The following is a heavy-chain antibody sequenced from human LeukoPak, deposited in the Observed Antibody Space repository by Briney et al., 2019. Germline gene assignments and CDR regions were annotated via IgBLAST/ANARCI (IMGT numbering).Heavy chain of an antibody. CDR1: GYTFTGYY. V-gene: IGHV1-2*02. D-gene: IGHD5-18*01. J-gene: IGHJ6*03. CDR2: INPNSGGT. CDR3: AREGFDTAMVRILYYYYMDV. Sequence: ASVKVSCKASGYTFTGYYMHWVRQAPGQGLEWMGWINPNSGGTNYAQKFQGRVTMTRDTSISTAYMELSRLRSDDTAVYYCAREGFDTAMVRILYYYYMDVWGKGTTVTVSS.